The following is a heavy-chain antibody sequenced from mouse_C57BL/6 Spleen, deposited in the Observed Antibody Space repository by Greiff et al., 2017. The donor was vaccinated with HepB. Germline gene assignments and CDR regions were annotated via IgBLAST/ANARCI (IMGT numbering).Heavy chain of an antibody. V-gene: IGHV5-4*03. Sequence: EVKLVESGGGLVKPGGSLKLSCAASGFTFSSYAMSWVRQTPEKRLEWVATISDGGSYTYYPDNVKGRFTISRDNAKNNLYLQMSHLKSEDTAMDYCARVREYYFDYWGQGTTLTVSS. J-gene: IGHJ2*01. D-gene: IGHD3-1*01. CDR1: GFTFSSYA. CDR3: ARVREYYFDY. CDR2: ISDGGSYT.